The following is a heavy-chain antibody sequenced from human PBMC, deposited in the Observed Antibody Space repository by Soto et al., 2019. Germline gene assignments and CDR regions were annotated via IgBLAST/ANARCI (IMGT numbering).Heavy chain of an antibody. V-gene: IGHV3-48*03. J-gene: IGHJ4*02. CDR3: ARAYSSGPLDY. Sequence: CAASGFTFSSYEMNWVRQAPGKGLEWVSYISSSGSTIYYADSVKGRFTISRDNAKNSLYLQMNSLRAEDTAVYYCARAYSSGPLDYWGQGTLVTGSS. CDR2: ISSSGSTI. CDR1: GFTFSSYE. D-gene: IGHD6-19*01.